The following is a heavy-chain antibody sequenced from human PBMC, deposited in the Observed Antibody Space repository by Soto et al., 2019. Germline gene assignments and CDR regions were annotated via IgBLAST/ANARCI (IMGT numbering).Heavy chain of an antibody. D-gene: IGHD2-2*01. CDR3: ATGCRFCSSSSSLY. V-gene: IGHV3-48*01. CDR2: ISTGDSAI. Sequence: EVQLVESGGALVQPGGSLRLSCAASGFTFSNYAMNWVRQAPGKGLEWVSYISTGDSAIYYADSVRGRFTISRDNAKNSLYLQMISLRAVDTAVYYWATGCRFCSSSSSLYWGRGTLVTVSS. J-gene: IGHJ4*02. CDR1: GFTFSNYA.